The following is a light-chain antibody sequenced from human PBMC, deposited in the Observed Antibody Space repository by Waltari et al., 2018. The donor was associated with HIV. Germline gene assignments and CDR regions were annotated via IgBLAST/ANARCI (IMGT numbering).Light chain of an antibody. V-gene: IGLV2-14*02. Sequence: QSALTQTASVSGSPGQSITISCTGTSSDVGSYNLVSWYQQHPGKAPKLMIYEGSKRPSGVSNRFSGSKSGNTASLTISGLQAEDEADYYCSSYTSSTKGYVFGAGTKVTVL. CDR2: EGS. CDR1: SSDVGSYNL. CDR3: SSYTSSTKGYV. J-gene: IGLJ1*01.